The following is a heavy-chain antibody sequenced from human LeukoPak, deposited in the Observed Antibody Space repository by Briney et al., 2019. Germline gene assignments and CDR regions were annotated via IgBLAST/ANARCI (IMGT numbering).Heavy chain of an antibody. J-gene: IGHJ4*02. D-gene: IGHD3-10*01. CDR1: GFTFSSYW. CDR2: INSDGSST. Sequence: GGSLRLSCAASGFTFSSYWMHWVRQAPGKGLVWVSRINSDGSSTSYADSVKGRFTISRDNAKNTLYLQMNSLRAEDTAVYYCARGQEVLIWFGVQDMGYWGQGTLVTVSS. CDR3: ARGQEVLIWFGVQDMGY. V-gene: IGHV3-74*01.